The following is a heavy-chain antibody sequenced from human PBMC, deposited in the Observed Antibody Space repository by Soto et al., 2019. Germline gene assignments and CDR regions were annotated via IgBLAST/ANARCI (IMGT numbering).Heavy chain of an antibody. V-gene: IGHV4-59*12. J-gene: IGHJ3*02. D-gene: IGHD1-26*01. CDR2: IYYSGST. CDR3: ARGYSGSYPDAFDI. CDR1: GGSISSYY. Sequence: SETLSLTCTVSGGSISSYYWSWIRQPPGKGLEWIGYIYYSGSTNYNPSLKSRVTISVDTSKNQFSLKLSSVTAADTAVYYCARGYSGSYPDAFDIWGQGTMVTVSS.